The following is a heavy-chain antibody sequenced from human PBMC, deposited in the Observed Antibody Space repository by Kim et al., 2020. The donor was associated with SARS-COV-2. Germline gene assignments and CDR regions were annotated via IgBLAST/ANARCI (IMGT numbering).Heavy chain of an antibody. D-gene: IGHD6-19*01. V-gene: IGHV5-51*01. CDR2: IYPGDSDT. J-gene: IGHJ6*02. Sequence: GESLKISCKGSGYSFTRYWIGWVRQMPGKGLEWMGIIYPGDSDTRYSPSFQGQVIISVDKSISTAYLQWNNLKASDTAIYYCARRIAVAATAYYAMDVWGQGTTVTVSS. CDR3: ARRIAVAATAYYAMDV. CDR1: GYSFTRYW.